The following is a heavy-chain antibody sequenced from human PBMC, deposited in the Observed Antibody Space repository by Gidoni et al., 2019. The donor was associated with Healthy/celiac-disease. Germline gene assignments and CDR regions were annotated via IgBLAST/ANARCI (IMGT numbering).Heavy chain of an antibody. V-gene: IGHV1-69*01. D-gene: IGHD2-21*01. Sequence: QVQLVQSGAEVKKPGSSVKVSGKASGGPFSSYAISWVRQAPGQGLEWMGGIFPIFGTANYAQKFQCRVTITADESTSTAYMELSSLRSEDTAVYYCAREGHITPGFDVWGQGTTVTVSS. CDR1: GGPFSSYA. CDR2: IFPIFGTA. J-gene: IGHJ6*02. CDR3: AREGHITPGFDV.